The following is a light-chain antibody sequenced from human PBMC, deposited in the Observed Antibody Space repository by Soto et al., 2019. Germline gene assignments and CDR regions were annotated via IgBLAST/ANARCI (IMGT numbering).Light chain of an antibody. CDR1: QSLVYSDGHTY. CDR3: MQRTHWPRT. Sequence: DVVMTQSPLSLPVTLGQPASISCRSSQSLVYSDGHTYLNWFQQRPGQSPRLLIYKVSNRASGVPDRFSGSGSGTDFTLKISRVEAEDVGVYYCMQRTHWPRTFGQGTKLEIK. J-gene: IGKJ2*01. CDR2: KVS. V-gene: IGKV2-30*01.